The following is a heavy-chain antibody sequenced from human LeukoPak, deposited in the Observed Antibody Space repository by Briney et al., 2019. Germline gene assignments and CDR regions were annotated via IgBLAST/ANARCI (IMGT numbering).Heavy chain of an antibody. V-gene: IGHV4-34*01. Sequence: SETLSLTCAVCGGSFSGYYWSWIRQPPGKGLEWIGEINHSGSTNYNPSLKSRVTISVDTSKNQFSLKLSSVTAADTAVYYCARRGDYDAFDIWGQGTMVTVSS. CDR2: INHSGST. D-gene: IGHD4-17*01. CDR1: GGSFSGYY. CDR3: ARRGDYDAFDI. J-gene: IGHJ3*02.